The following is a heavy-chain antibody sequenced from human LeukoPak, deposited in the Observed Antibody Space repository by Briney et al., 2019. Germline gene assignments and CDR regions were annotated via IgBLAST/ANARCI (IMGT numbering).Heavy chain of an antibody. D-gene: IGHD6-25*01. V-gene: IGHV4-39*01. CDR2: IYYNGRT. Sequence: SETLSLTCTVSGDSISSSSYYWAWIRQPPGKGLEWIGAIYYNGRTFYNPSLESRVTISVDTSKNQFSLRLSSVTAADTALYYCARRSGRTPNYFDPWGQGTRVTVSS. J-gene: IGHJ5*02. CDR1: GDSISSSSYY. CDR3: ARRSGRTPNYFDP.